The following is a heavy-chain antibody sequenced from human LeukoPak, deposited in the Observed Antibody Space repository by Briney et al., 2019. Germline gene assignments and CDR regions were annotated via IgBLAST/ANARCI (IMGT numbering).Heavy chain of an antibody. Sequence: PSETLSLTCTVSGGSISSHNWSWVRQPPGKGLEWVGYIYYSGSTNYNPSLKSRVTISVDTSKNQFSLKLSSVTAADTAVYYCARSGYYYDSSGYAFDPWGQGTLVTVSS. CDR2: IYYSGST. CDR3: ARSGYYYDSSGYAFDP. CDR1: GGSISSHN. J-gene: IGHJ5*02. D-gene: IGHD3-22*01. V-gene: IGHV4-59*11.